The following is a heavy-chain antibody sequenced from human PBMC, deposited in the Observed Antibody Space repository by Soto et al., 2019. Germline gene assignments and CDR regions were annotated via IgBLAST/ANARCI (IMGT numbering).Heavy chain of an antibody. V-gene: IGHV5-51*01. D-gene: IGHD4-4*01. CDR2: IYPGDSDT. J-gene: IGHJ4*02. CDR1: GCSFTSYW. CDR3: ILTVRVTTFDY. Sequence: RGESLKISCKGSGCSFTSYWIGWVRQMPGKGLEWMGIIYPGDSDTRYSPSFQGQVTISADKSISTAYLQWSSLKASETAMYYCILTVRVTTFDYWGQGTLVTVSS.